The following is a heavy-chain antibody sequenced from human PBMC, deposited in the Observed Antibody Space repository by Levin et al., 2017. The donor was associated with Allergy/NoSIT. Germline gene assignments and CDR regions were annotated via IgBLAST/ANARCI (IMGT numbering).Heavy chain of an antibody. V-gene: IGHV3-23*01. D-gene: IGHD2-2*01. CDR2: ITSRVRT. Sequence: GESLKISCAASGLTFSNYAMSWVRQAPGKGLEWVSAITSRVRTYYTDSVKGRFTVSRDNSKNALYLQMNSLRADDTAVYYCVTEMTAVIPVFDFWGQGILVTVSS. J-gene: IGHJ4*01. CDR1: GLTFSNYA. CDR3: VTEMTAVIPVFDF.